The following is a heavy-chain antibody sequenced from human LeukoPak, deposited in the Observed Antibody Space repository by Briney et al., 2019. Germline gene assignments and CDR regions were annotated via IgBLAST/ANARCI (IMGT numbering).Heavy chain of an antibody. CDR1: GGSISSYY. D-gene: IGHD2-8*01. J-gene: IGHJ3*02. CDR3: ARRYCTNGVCYPWAFDI. V-gene: IGHV4-4*07. Sequence: SETLSLTCTVSGGSISSYYWSGIRQPAGKGLEWIGRIYTGGSPNYNPSLKSRVTMSVDTSKNQFSLKLNSVTAADTAVYYCARRYCTNGVCYPWAFDIWGQGTMVTVPS. CDR2: IYTGGSP.